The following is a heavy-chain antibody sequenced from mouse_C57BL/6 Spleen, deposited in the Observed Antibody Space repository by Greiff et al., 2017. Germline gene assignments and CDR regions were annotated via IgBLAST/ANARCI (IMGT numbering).Heavy chain of an antibody. CDR2: IYPGSGNT. D-gene: IGHD1-1*01. J-gene: IGHJ2*01. V-gene: IGHV1-76*01. CDR3: AREDYYYGSSFFDY. Sequence: QVQLQQSGAELVRPGASVKLSCKASGYTFTDYYINWVKQRPGQGLEWIARIYPGSGNTYYNEKFKGKATLTAEKSSSTAYMPLSSLTSEDSAVYFCAREDYYYGSSFFDYWGQGTTLTVSS. CDR1: GYTFTDYY.